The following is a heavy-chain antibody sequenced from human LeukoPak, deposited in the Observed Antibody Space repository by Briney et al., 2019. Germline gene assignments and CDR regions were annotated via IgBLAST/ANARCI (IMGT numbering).Heavy chain of an antibody. J-gene: IGHJ4*02. CDR2: ISGSGCST. CDR1: GFTFSSYA. CDR3: AKVVHRAYYYDSRFGY. Sequence: GGSLRLSCAASGFTFSSYAMSWVRQAPGKGLEWVSAISGSGCSTYYADSVKGRFTISRDNSKNTLYLQMNSLRAEDTAVYYCAKVVHRAYYYDSRFGYWGQGTLVTVSS. D-gene: IGHD3-22*01. V-gene: IGHV3-23*01.